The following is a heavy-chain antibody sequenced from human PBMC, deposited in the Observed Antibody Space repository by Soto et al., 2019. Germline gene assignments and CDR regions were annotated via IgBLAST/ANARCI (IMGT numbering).Heavy chain of an antibody. Sequence: GEALKISGEGSGYSVTSYWISWLRQMPGKGLEWMGKIDPSDSYTNYSPSFQGHVTISADKSISTAYLQWSSLKASDTAMYYCARLFFLAAAGTVGYYGMDVWGQGTTVTVSS. J-gene: IGHJ6*02. CDR1: GYSVTSYW. CDR2: IDPSDSYT. V-gene: IGHV5-10-1*01. D-gene: IGHD6-13*01. CDR3: ARLFFLAAAGTVGYYGMDV.